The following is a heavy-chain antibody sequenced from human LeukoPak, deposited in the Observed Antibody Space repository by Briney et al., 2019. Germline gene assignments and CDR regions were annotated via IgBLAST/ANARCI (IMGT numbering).Heavy chain of an antibody. Sequence: PSETLSLTCNVSGGSISGYYWSWIRQPAGKGLEWMGRIFSSGRNNYNPSLKSRLMVAVDPSKNQFSLRLSSVTAADTAVYYCAREAGDYDAGGHPPTPYYFDLWGQGTLVTVSS. V-gene: IGHV4-4*07. CDR3: AREAGDYDAGGHPPTPYYFDL. D-gene: IGHD3-16*01. CDR1: GGSISGYY. J-gene: IGHJ4*02. CDR2: IFSSGRN.